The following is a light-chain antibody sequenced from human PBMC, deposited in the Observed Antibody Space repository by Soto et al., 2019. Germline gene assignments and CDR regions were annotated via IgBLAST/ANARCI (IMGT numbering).Light chain of an antibody. CDR2: EVS. CDR1: NL. V-gene: IGLV2-8*01. Sequence: QSVLTQPASVSGSAGQSITISCSGTNLVSWYQQHPGTAPKLIIYEVSKRPSGVPDRFSGSKSGNTASLTVSGLQAEDEADYYCSSYAGSNNLVFGGGTKLTVL. CDR3: SSYAGSNNLV. J-gene: IGLJ2*01.